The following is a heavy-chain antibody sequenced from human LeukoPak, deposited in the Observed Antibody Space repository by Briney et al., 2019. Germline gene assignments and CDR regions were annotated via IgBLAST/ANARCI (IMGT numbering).Heavy chain of an antibody. CDR1: GGSFSGYY. J-gene: IGHJ4*02. V-gene: IGHV4-34*01. CDR2: INHSEST. Sequence: ETSVTLSLTCAVYGGSFSGYYWSWIRQPPGKGLEWIGEINHSESTNYNPSLKSRVTISVDTSKNQFSLKLSSVTAADTAVYYCARELRGYSYGSVDYWGQGTLVTVSS. D-gene: IGHD5-18*01. CDR3: ARELRGYSYGSVDY.